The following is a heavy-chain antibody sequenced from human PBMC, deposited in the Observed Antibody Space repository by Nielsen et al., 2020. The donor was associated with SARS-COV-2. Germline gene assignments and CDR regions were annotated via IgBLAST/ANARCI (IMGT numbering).Heavy chain of an antibody. CDR2: ISYDGSNK. Sequence: GGSLRLSCAASGFTFSSYAMHWVRQAPGTGLEWVALISYDGSNKYYADSVKGRFTISRDNSKNTLYLQMNSLRAEDTAVYYCAAFDIWGQGTMVTVSS. CDR3: AAFDI. V-gene: IGHV3-30-3*01. CDR1: GFTFSSYA. J-gene: IGHJ3*02.